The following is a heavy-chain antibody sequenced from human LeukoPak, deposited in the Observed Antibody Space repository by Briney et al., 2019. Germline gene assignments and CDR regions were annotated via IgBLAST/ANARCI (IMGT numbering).Heavy chain of an antibody. CDR1: GGSISSGGYY. CDR3: ARTITMVRGVINKDAFDI. Sequence: SETLSLTCTVSGGSISSGGYYWSWIRQHPGKGLEWIGYIYYSGSTYYNPSLKSRVTISVDTSKNQFSLKLSSVTAADTAVYYCARTITMVRGVINKDAFDIWGQGTMVTVSS. CDR2: IYYSGST. V-gene: IGHV4-31*03. J-gene: IGHJ3*02. D-gene: IGHD3-10*01.